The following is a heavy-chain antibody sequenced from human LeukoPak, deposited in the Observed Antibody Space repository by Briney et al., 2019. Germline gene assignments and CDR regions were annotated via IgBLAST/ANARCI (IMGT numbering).Heavy chain of an antibody. J-gene: IGHJ4*02. CDR2: IKQDGSGV. V-gene: IGHV3-7*05. D-gene: IGHD3-10*01. CDR3: ERDFI. Sequence: PGGSLRLSCVGSGFTFSSHWMSWVRQAPGRGPEWVANIKQDGSGVDYAESVKGRFTISRDNAKSLLYLQMNSLRAEDTAIYYCERDFIWGQGTPVTVSS. CDR1: GFTFSSHW.